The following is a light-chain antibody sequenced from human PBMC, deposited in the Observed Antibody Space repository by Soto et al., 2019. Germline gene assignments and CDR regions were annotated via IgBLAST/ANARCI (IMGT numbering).Light chain of an antibody. V-gene: IGLV1-44*01. CDR3: ASWDDSLNGWV. CDR1: SSNIGSYT. CDR2: DNN. Sequence: QSVLTQPPSASGTPGQRVAISCSGSSSNIGSYTVNWYQQLPGTAPKLLMYDNNERPSGVPDRFSGSKSGTSASLVISGLQSEDESDYYCASWDDSLNGWVFGGGTKLTVL. J-gene: IGLJ3*02.